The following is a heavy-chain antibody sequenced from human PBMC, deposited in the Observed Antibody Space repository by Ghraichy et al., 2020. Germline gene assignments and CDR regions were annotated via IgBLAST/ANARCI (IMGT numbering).Heavy chain of an antibody. J-gene: IGHJ6*02. D-gene: IGHD3-10*01. CDR3: VTDPITMVRGGVDV. CDR1: GFTFSSAW. Sequence: GGSLRLSCAASGFTFSSAWMVWVRQAPGKGLEWVGRIKSESDGGTTNYATPVKSRFTISRDDSKNTLYLQMNSLRADDTAVYYCVTDPITMVRGGVDVWGRGTKVSVS. CDR2: IKSESDGGTT. V-gene: IGHV3-15*05.